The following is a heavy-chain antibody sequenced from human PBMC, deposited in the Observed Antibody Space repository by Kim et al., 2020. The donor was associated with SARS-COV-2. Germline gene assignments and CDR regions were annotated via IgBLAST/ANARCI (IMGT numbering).Heavy chain of an antibody. V-gene: IGHV4-39*01. D-gene: IGHD3-16*02. Sequence: SETLSLTCTASGGSISSSSYYWGWIRQPPGKGLEWIGSIYHSGSTYYNPSLKSRVTISVDTSKNQFSLKLSSVTAADTAVYYCARQALRELSYLDYWGQGNLVTVSS. J-gene: IGHJ4*02. CDR3: ARQALRELSYLDY. CDR1: GGSISSSSYY. CDR2: IYHSGST.